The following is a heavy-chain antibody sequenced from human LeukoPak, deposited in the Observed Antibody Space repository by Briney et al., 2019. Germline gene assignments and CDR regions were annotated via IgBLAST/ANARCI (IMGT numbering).Heavy chain of an antibody. CDR1: GYTFTSYD. CDR3: ATDDSRGWPY. J-gene: IGHJ4*02. V-gene: IGHV1-8*01. CDR2: MNPNSGNT. D-gene: IGHD6-19*01. Sequence: GASVKVSCKASGYTFTSYDINWVRQATGQGLEWMGWMNPNSGNTGYAQKFQGRVTMTRNTSISAAYMEMSSLRSEDTALYYCATDDSRGWPYWGQGTLVTVSS.